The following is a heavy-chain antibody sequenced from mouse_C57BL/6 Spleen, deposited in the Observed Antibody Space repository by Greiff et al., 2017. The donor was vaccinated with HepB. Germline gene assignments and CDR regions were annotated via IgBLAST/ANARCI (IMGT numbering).Heavy chain of an antibody. CDR3: ARGPYFDY. V-gene: IGHV3-6*01. CDR2: ISYDGSN. J-gene: IGHJ2*01. CDR1: GYSITSGYY. Sequence: VQLKQSGPGLVKPSQSLSLTCSVTGYSITSGYYWNWIRQFPGNKLEWVGYISYDGSNNYNPSLKNRISITRDTSKNQFFLKLHSVTTEDTATYYCARGPYFDYWGQGTTLTVSS.